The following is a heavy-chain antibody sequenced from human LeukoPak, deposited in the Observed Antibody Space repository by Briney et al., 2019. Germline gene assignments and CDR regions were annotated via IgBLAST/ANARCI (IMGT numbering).Heavy chain of an antibody. CDR3: AKVAEGSSNQRNWFDP. CDR1: GFTFSSYA. D-gene: IGHD6-6*01. J-gene: IGHJ5*02. V-gene: IGHV3-23*01. CDR2: ISGSGGST. Sequence: GGSLRLSCAASGFTFSSYAMSWVRQAPGKGLEWVSAISGSGGSTYYADSVKGRFTISRDNSKNTLYLQMNSLRAEDTAVYYCAKVAEGSSNQRNWFDPWGQGTLVTVSS.